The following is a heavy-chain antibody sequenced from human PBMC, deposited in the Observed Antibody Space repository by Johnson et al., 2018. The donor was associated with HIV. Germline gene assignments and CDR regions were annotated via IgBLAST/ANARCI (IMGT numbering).Heavy chain of an antibody. Sequence: VQLVESGGGVVQPGPSLPLSSPASAFTFSSSAMHWVRQAPGTGLEWVSGISGSGGSTYYADSVKGRFTISRDNSENTLYLQMNSLRAEDTAVYYCAKDRGSYYFYAFDIWGQGTMVTVSS. CDR3: AKDRGSYYFYAFDI. V-gene: IGHV3-23*04. CDR1: AFTFSSSA. D-gene: IGHD1-26*01. J-gene: IGHJ3*02. CDR2: ISGSGGST.